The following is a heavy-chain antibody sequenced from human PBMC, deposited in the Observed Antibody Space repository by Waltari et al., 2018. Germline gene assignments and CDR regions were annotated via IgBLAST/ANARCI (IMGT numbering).Heavy chain of an antibody. D-gene: IGHD4-17*01. V-gene: IGHV4-31*03. CDR2: IYYSGST. CDR3: ARAPDYGGNSGIGYYYMDV. J-gene: IGHJ6*03. CDR1: VGSISSGGYY. Sequence: QVQLQESGPGLVKPSQTLSLTCTVSVGSISSGGYYWSWISQQPGRGLEWIGYIYYSGSTYYNPSLKSRVTISVDTSKNQFSLKLSSVTAADTAVYYCARAPDYGGNSGIGYYYMDVWGKGTTVTVSS.